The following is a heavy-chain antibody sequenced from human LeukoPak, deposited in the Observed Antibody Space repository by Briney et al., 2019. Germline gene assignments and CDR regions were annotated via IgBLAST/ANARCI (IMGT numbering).Heavy chain of an antibody. CDR1: GGSISSYY. CDR2: IYYSGST. V-gene: IGHV4-59*01. CDR3: ARGSGGASLVGHYYYYYGMDV. J-gene: IGHJ6*02. D-gene: IGHD1-26*01. Sequence: PSGTLSLTCTVSGGSISSYYWSWIRQPPGKGLEWIGYIYYSGSTNYNPSLKSRVTISVDTSKNQFSLKLSSVTAADTAVYYCARGSGGASLVGHYYYYYGMDVWGQGTTVTVSS.